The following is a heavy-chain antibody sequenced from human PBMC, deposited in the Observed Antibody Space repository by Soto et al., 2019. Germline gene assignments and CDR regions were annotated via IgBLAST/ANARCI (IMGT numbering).Heavy chain of an antibody. CDR3: ARNRWGFDS. D-gene: IGHD7-27*01. Sequence: PSETLSLACTGSGGSMGRDYRSWIRQPPGRGLEWIGFIYYAGSTRYNPSLNSRVTISVDTSKNQFSLKLSSVTAADTAVYYCARNRWGFDSWGQGTLVTVSS. CDR2: IYYAGST. J-gene: IGHJ4*02. V-gene: IGHV4-59*01. CDR1: GGSMGRDY.